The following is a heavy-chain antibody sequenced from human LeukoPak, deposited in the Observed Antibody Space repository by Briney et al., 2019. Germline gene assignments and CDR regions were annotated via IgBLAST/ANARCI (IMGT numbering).Heavy chain of an antibody. CDR1: GFTFSSYG. D-gene: IGHD3-10*01. Sequence: PGGSLRLSCAASGFTFSSYGMHWVRQAPGKGLEWVSSISSSSSYIYYADSVKGRFTISRDNAKNSLYLQMNSLRAEDTAVYYCAGGYYGSGRSSSDAFDIWGQGTMVTVSS. J-gene: IGHJ3*02. CDR3: AGGYYGSGRSSSDAFDI. V-gene: IGHV3-21*01. CDR2: ISSSSSYI.